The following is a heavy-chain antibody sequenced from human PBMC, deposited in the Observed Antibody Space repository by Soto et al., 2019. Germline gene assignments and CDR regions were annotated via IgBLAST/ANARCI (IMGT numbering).Heavy chain of an antibody. V-gene: IGHV1-8*01. Sequence: QVQLVQSGAEVRKPGASVKVSCKASGFPFTSLDINWVRQAPGQGLEWVGYMTPSGYIGFAQEFRGRVSMTRDASTSTVSMELSSLRSDDTALYYCARYQEAAAFNDWGQGTLVTVSS. CDR3: ARYQEAAAFND. CDR1: GFPFTSLD. CDR2: MTPSGYI. D-gene: IGHD2-2*01. J-gene: IGHJ4*02.